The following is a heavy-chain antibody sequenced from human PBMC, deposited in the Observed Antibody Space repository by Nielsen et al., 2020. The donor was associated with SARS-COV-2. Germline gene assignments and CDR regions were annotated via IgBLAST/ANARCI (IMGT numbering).Heavy chain of an antibody. CDR3: AKGLYYFDY. D-gene: IGHD2-8*01. J-gene: IGHJ4*02. CDR1: GFNVRNND. V-gene: IGHV3-23*01. Sequence: GESLKISCAASGFNVRNNDMSWVRQAPGKGLEWVSSISGSGGTTYYADSVKGRFTISRDNFKNTVSLQMNSLRAEDTAVYYCAKGLYYFDYWGQGTLVTVSA. CDR2: ISGSGGTT.